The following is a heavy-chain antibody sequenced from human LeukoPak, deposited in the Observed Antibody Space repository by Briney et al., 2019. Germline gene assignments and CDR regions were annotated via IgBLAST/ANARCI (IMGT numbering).Heavy chain of an antibody. CDR2: SNAYSGDT. CDR1: DYRFTTYG. V-gene: IGHV1-18*01. CDR3: VFGECSSTGCYPRRNY. Sequence: ASVTVSCKVSDYRFTTYGISGVRPAPGQGLEWMGWSNAYSGDTDYSQNFQGRVTMATDTSTATAYMDLRSLRPDDTAVYYCVFGECSSTGCYPRRNYWGQGTLVTVSS. J-gene: IGHJ4*02. D-gene: IGHD2-2*01.